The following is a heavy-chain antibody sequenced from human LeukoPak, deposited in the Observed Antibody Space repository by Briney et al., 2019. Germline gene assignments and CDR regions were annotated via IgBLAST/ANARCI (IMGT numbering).Heavy chain of an antibody. CDR1: GFIFSSYA. D-gene: IGHD6-13*01. J-gene: IGHJ3*02. CDR3: AKDERGSSNSDAFDI. CDR2: GGSGGST. V-gene: IGHV3-23*01. Sequence: PGGSLRLSCAASGFIFSSYAMSWVRQAPGKGLEWVSYGGSGGSTYYADSVKGRFTISRDNSKNTLYLQMNSLRAEDTAVYYCAKDERGSSNSDAFDIWGQGTMVTVSS.